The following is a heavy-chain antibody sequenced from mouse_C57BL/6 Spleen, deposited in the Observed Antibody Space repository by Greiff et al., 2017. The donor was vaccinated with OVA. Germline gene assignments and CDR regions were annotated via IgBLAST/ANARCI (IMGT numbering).Heavy chain of an antibody. CDR1: GYTFTSYW. Sequence: QVQLKQPGAELVRPGSSVKLSCKASGYTFTSYWMHWVKQRPIQGLEWIGNIDPSDSETHYNQKFKDKATLTVDKSSSTAYMQLSSLTSEDSAVYYCASAYGNYYAMDYWGQGTSVTVSS. V-gene: IGHV1-52*01. J-gene: IGHJ4*01. CDR2: IDPSDSET. CDR3: ASAYGNYYAMDY. D-gene: IGHD2-10*02.